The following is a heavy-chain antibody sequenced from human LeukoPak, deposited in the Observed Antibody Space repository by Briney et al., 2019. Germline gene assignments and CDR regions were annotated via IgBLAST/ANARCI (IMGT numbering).Heavy chain of an antibody. CDR3: AKARPRGIAVAGPFDY. V-gene: IGHV3-7*01. CDR2: IKQDGSEK. J-gene: IGHJ4*02. Sequence: GGSLRLSCAASGFTFSSYWMSWVRQAPGKGLEWVANIKQDGSEKYYADSVKGRFTISRDNSKNTLYLQMNSLRAEDTAVYYCAKARPRGIAVAGPFDYWGQGTLVTVSS. CDR1: GFTFSSYW. D-gene: IGHD6-19*01.